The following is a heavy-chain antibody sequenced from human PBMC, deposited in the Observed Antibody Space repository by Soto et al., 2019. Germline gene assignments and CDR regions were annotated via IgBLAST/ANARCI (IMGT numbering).Heavy chain of an antibody. CDR1: GFDFSYYT. Sequence: EVHLVESGGRLVKPGESLRLSCVGSGFDFSYYTMNCVRQAPGKGLEWVSAISASSSHKYSADSVRGRFTFSRDNANNSLYLQMNNLRVEDTAVYYCARLRSDAFDIWGQGTLVTVSS. D-gene: IGHD4-17*01. CDR3: ARLRSDAFDI. V-gene: IGHV3-21*01. CDR2: ISASSSHK. J-gene: IGHJ3*02.